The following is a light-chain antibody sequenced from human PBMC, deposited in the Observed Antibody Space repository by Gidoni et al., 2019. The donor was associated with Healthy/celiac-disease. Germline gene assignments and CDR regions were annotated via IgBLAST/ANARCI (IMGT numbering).Light chain of an antibody. CDR2: WAS. Sequence: DIVMTQSPDSLAVSLGERATINCKSSQSVLYSSNNKNYLAWYQQKPGQPPKRLIYWASTRESGVPDRFSGSWSGTDFTLTISSLQAEDVAVYYCQQYYSTWTFGQGTKVEIK. CDR1: QSVLYSSNNKNY. J-gene: IGKJ1*01. CDR3: QQYYSTWT. V-gene: IGKV4-1*01.